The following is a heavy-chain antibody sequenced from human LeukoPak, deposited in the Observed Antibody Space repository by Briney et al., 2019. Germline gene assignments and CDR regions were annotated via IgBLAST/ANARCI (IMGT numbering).Heavy chain of an antibody. V-gene: IGHV3-48*04. CDR2: ISSSGSTI. Sequence: GGSLRLSCAASGFTFTAYNMEWVRPAPGEGLEWVSYISSSGSTIYYADSVKGRFTISRDNAKNSLSLQMTTLRAEDTAFYYCARGGTYYYDSSGYYYGGGFDYWGQGTLVTVSS. J-gene: IGHJ4*02. CDR1: GFTFTAYN. CDR3: ARGGTYYYDSSGYYYGGGFDY. D-gene: IGHD3-22*01.